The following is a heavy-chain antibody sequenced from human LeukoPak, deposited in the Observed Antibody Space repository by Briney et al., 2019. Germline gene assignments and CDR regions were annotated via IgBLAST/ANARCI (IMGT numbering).Heavy chain of an antibody. J-gene: IGHJ4*02. CDR3: ARSSGTYRSFDY. D-gene: IGHD1-26*01. V-gene: IGHV4-59*01. CDR1: GGSISSYY. CDR2: IYYSGTT. Sequence: SETLSLTCTVSGGSISSYYWSWIRQPPGKGLEWIGYIYYSGTTDYNPSLKSRVTISVDTSNNQSSLKVSSVTAADTAVYYCARSSGTYRSFDYWGQGTLVTVSS.